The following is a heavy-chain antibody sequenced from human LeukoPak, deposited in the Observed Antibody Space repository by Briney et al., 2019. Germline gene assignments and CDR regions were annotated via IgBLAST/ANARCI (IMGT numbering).Heavy chain of an antibody. CDR2: INHSGTT. J-gene: IGHJ4*02. CDR3: ARAGVVPAARGDY. D-gene: IGHD2-2*01. CDR1: AGSFSGYY. Sequence: SETLSLTCAVYAGSFSGYYWSWLRQPPGKGLEWIGEINHSGTTNDNPSLKSRVTISVDTSKNHFCLKLSSVTAADTAVYDCARAGVVPAARGDYWGQGTLVTVSS. V-gene: IGHV4-34*01.